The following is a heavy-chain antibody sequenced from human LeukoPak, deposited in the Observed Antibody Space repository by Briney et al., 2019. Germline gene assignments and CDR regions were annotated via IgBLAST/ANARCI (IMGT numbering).Heavy chain of an antibody. CDR3: AKRGVVIRVILVGFHREAYYFDS. Sequence: PGRSLRLSCAVSGISLSNYGMSWVRQPPGKGLEWLAGISDSGGSTNYADSVKGRFTISRDNPKNTLYLQMNSLRAEDTAVYFCAKRGVVIRVILVGFHREAYYFDSWGQGALVTVSS. D-gene: IGHD3-22*01. J-gene: IGHJ4*02. CDR1: GISLSNYG. CDR2: ISDSGGST. V-gene: IGHV3-23*01.